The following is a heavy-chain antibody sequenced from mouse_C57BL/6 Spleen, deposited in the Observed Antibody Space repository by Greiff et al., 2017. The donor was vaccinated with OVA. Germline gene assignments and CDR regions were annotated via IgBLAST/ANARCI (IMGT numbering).Heavy chain of an antibody. D-gene: IGHD1-1*01. V-gene: IGHV1-63*01. Sequence: VQLQESGAELVRPGTSVKMSCKASGYTFTNYWIGWAKQRPGHGLEWIGDIYPGGGYTNYNEKFKGKATLTADKSSSTAYMQFSSLTSEDSAIYYGARGDYYGSSLYYFDYWGQGTTLTVSS. CDR3: ARGDYYGSSLYYFDY. CDR2: IYPGGGYT. CDR1: GYTFTNYW. J-gene: IGHJ2*01.